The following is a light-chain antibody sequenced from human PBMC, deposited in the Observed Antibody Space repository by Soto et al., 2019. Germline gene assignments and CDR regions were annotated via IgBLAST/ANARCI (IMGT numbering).Light chain of an antibody. CDR1: QSISNN. CDR2: GAY. V-gene: IGKV3-15*01. J-gene: IGKJ5*01. Sequence: EIVMTQSPATLSVSPVERATLSCRASQSISNNVAWYQQKPGQGPRLLIYGAYTRATGIPARFSGSGSGTEFTLTISSLQSEDFAVYYCQQYNNWITFGQGTRLEIK. CDR3: QQYNNWIT.